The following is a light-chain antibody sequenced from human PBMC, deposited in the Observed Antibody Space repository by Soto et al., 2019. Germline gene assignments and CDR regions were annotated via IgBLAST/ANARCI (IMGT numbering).Light chain of an antibody. V-gene: IGKV1-27*01. CDR1: QGIGNY. Sequence: DIQMTQSPSSLSASVGDRVTITCRASQGIGNYLAWYQQKPGKVPKLLIYTSSTLQSGVPSRFSGSGSGTDFTLTISNLQPEDVATYYCQQHNAAPLTFGGGTKVEIK. J-gene: IGKJ4*01. CDR2: TSS. CDR3: QQHNAAPLT.